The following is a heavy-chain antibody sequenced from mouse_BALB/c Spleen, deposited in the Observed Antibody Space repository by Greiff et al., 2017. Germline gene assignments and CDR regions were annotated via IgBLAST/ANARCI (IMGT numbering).Heavy chain of an antibody. Sequence: VQLQESGPGLVAPSQSLSITCTVSGFSLTDYGVSWIRQPPGKGLEWLGVIWGGGSTYYNSALKSRLSISKDNSKSQVFLKMNSLQTDDTAMYYCAKQAYYGNYEAAYWGQGTLVTVSA. V-gene: IGHV2-6-5*01. CDR1: GFSLTDYG. D-gene: IGHD2-10*01. J-gene: IGHJ3*01. CDR2: IWGGGST. CDR3: AKQAYYGNYEAAY.